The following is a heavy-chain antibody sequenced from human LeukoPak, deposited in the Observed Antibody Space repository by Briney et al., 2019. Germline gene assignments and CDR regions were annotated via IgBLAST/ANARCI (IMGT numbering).Heavy chain of an antibody. CDR3: ARPSDPDHYSGWSYYYYYMDV. J-gene: IGHJ6*03. CDR2: ISSSGSTI. V-gene: IGHV3-48*03. D-gene: IGHD6-19*01. Sequence: GGSLRLSCAASGFTFSSYEMNWVRQAPGKGLEWVSYISSSGSTIYYADSVKGRFTISRDNAKNSLYLQMNSLRAEDTAVYYCARPSDPDHYSGWSYYYYYMDVWGNGTTVTVSS. CDR1: GFTFSSYE.